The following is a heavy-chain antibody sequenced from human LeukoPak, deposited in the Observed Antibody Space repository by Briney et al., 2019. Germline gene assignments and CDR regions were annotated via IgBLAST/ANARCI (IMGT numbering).Heavy chain of an antibody. CDR2: ISTTSSTI. CDR3: ARDVSTAGPF. D-gene: IGHD6-13*01. Sequence: GRSLRLSCAASGFIFSTYGMNWVRQAPGKGLEWVSFISTTSSTIYYADSVKGRFTISRDNAKNSLYLQMNSLRDEDTAVYYCARDVSTAGPFWGQGTLVTVSS. CDR1: GFIFSTYG. J-gene: IGHJ4*02. V-gene: IGHV3-48*02.